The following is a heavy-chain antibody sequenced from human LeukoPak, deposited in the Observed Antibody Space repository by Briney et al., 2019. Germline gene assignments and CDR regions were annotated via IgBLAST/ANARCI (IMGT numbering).Heavy chain of an antibody. CDR3: ARDVYNWNDGMDV. V-gene: IGHV3-48*03. Sequence: GGSLRLSCAASGFTFSSYEMNWVRQAPGKGLEWASYISSSGSTIYYADSVKGRFTISRDNAKNSLYLQMNSLRAEDTAVYYCARDVYNWNDGMDVWGQGTTVTVSS. D-gene: IGHD1-20*01. J-gene: IGHJ6*02. CDR2: ISSSGSTI. CDR1: GFTFSSYE.